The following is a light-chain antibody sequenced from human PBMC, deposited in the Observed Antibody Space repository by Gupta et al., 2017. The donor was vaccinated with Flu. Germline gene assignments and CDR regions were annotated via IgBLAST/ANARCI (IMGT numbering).Light chain of an antibody. CDR2: KNN. CDR3: AAWDDSLSGVV. Sequence: QSVLTQPPSASGTPGQRVTISCSGSGFNIGSNFVYWYQQLPGTAPNLLIYKNNQRPSGVPDRISGSKSGTSASLAVSGLRSEDEADYYCAAWDDSLSGVVFGGGTKLTVL. J-gene: IGLJ2*01. CDR1: GFNIGSNF. V-gene: IGLV1-47*01.